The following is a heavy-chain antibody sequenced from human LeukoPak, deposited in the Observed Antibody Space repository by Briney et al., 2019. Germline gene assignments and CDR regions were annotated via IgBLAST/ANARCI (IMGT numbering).Heavy chain of an antibody. CDR1: GFTITNYW. J-gene: IGHJ4*02. D-gene: IGHD5-18*01. Sequence: PGGSLRLSCAASGFTITNYWMSWVRQAPGEGPEWVANIKQDGSEEYCADSVKGRFTISRDNGKNSLNLQMNSLRAEDTAVYYCARWAGVTDYWGQGTLVTVSS. V-gene: IGHV3-7*01. CDR2: IKQDGSEE. CDR3: ARWAGVTDY.